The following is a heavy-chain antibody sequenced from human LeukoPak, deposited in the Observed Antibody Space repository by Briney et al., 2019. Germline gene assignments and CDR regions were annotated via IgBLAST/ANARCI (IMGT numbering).Heavy chain of an antibody. D-gene: IGHD2-15*01. V-gene: IGHV3-74*01. Sequence: GGSLRLSCAASGFTFSSYWMHWVRQAPGKGLVWVSRINSDGSSISYADSVKGRFTISRDNAKNTLYLQMNSLRAEDTAVYYCARNRPYCSGGSCYNDAFDIWGQGTMVTVSS. CDR2: INSDGSSI. J-gene: IGHJ3*02. CDR1: GFTFSSYW. CDR3: ARNRPYCSGGSCYNDAFDI.